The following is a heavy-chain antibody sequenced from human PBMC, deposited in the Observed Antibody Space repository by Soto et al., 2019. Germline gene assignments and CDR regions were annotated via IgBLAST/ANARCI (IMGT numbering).Heavy chain of an antibody. CDR3: ARGGFRGYESNWFDP. CDR2: IYYSGST. D-gene: IGHD5-18*01. CDR1: GGSISSYY. Sequence: KPSETLSLTCTVSGGSISSYYWSWIRQPPGKGLEWIGYIYYSGSTNYNPSLKSRVTISVDTSKNQFSLKLSSVTAADTAVYYCARGGFRGYESNWFDPWGQGTLVTVPQ. J-gene: IGHJ5*02. V-gene: IGHV4-59*01.